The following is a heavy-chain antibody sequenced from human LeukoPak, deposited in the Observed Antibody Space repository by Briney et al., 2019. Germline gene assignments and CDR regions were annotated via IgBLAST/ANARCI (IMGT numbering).Heavy chain of an antibody. CDR2: INHSGST. D-gene: IGHD5-12*01. CDR3: ARRSVLRLRNWFDP. Sequence: SETLSLTCAVYGGSFSGYYWSWIRQPPGKGLEWIGEINHSGSTNYNPSLKSRVTISVDTSKNQFSLKLSSVTAADTAVYYCARRSVLRLRNWFDPWGQGTLVTVSS. J-gene: IGHJ5*02. V-gene: IGHV4-34*01. CDR1: GGSFSGYY.